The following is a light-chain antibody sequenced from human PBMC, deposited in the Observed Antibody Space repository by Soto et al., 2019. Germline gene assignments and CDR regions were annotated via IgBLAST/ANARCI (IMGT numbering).Light chain of an antibody. J-gene: IGLJ2*01. V-gene: IGLV2-14*01. Sequence: QSALTQPASVSGSRGQSITMSCTGTSSDIGGYNYVSWHQQHPGKAPKLIIYEVSKRPSGVSNRFSASKSGNTASLTIAGLHAEDEADYYCSSYTTSSTLVFGGGTKVTVL. CDR2: EVS. CDR3: SSYTTSSTLV. CDR1: SSDIGGYNY.